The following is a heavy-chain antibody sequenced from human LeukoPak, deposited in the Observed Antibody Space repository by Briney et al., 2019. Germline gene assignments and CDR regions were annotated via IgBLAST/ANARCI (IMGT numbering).Heavy chain of an antibody. CDR1: GGSISSGSYY. CDR3: ARGQLLWFGEFSRKHYGMDV. CDR2: IYTSGST. D-gene: IGHD3-10*01. Sequence: SQTLSLTRTVSGGSISSGSYYWSWIRQPAGKGLEWIGRIYTSGSTNYNPSLKSRVTISVDTSKNQFSLKLSSVTAADTAVYYCARGQLLWFGEFSRKHYGMDVWGQGITVTVSS. J-gene: IGHJ6*02. V-gene: IGHV4-61*02.